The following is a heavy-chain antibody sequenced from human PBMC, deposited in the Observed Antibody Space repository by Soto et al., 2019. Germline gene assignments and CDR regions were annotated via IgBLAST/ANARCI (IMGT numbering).Heavy chain of an antibody. CDR1: GGTFSSYA. D-gene: IGHD3-3*01. J-gene: IGHJ6*02. CDR2: IIPIFGTA. Sequence: QVQLVQSGAEVKKPGSSVKVSCKASGGTFSSYAISWVRQAPGQGLEWMGGIIPIFGTANYAQKFQGRVTITADKSTSTAYMELSSLRSEDTAVYYCARLRFVEGLQLQNYYDCGMDVWGQGTTVTVSS. CDR3: ARLRFVEGLQLQNYYDCGMDV. V-gene: IGHV1-69*06.